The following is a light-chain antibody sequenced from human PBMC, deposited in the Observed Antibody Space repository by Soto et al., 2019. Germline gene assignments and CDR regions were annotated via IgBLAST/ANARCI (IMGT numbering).Light chain of an antibody. CDR2: AAA. CDR3: QQSYSSPYT. J-gene: IGKJ2*01. CDR1: QTISTY. Sequence: DIQMTQSPSSLSASVGDRVTITRRASQTISTYLNWYQLRPGQAPKLLIYAAATLQGGVPSRFSGGGSGTDFTLTVNSLQPEDFATYYCQQSYSSPYTFGQGTKLEIK. V-gene: IGKV1-39*01.